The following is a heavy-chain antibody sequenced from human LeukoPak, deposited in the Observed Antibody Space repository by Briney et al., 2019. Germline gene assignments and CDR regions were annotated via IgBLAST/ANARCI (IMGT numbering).Heavy chain of an antibody. J-gene: IGHJ4*02. CDR2: ISSDSSNI. V-gene: IGHV3-48*04. D-gene: IGHD2-2*01. CDR1: GLSFSGYS. Sequence: GGSLRLSCAASGLSFSGYSMNWVRQAPGKGLEWVSYISSDSSNIYYADSVKGRFTISRDNAKNSLYLQMNSLRTEDTAVYYCANTEYQRLGTDYWGQGTLVTVSS. CDR3: ANTEYQRLGTDY.